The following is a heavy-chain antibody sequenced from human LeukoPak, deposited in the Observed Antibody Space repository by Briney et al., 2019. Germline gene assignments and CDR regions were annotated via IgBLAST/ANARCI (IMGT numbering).Heavy chain of an antibody. J-gene: IGHJ6*02. Sequence: SVKVSCKASGGTFSSYAISWVRQAPGQGLEWMGRIIPILGIANYAQKFQGRVTITADKSTSTAYMELSSLRSEDTAVYYCARENSSSPQFRYYYYGMDVWGQGTTVTVSS. CDR2: IIPILGIA. CDR1: GGTFSSYA. D-gene: IGHD6-13*01. CDR3: ARENSSSPQFRYYYYGMDV. V-gene: IGHV1-69*04.